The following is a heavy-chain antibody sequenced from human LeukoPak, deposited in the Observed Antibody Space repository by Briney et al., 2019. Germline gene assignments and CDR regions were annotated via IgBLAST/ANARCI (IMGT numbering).Heavy chain of an antibody. CDR1: GFTVSSNY. CDR2: IHIGGST. D-gene: IGHD2-2*02. V-gene: IGHV3-53*01. CDR3: ARLGFVVPAVIFDY. Sequence: PGGSLRLSCAASGFTVSSNYMSWVRQAPGKGLEWVSVIHIGGSTYYADSVKGRFTISRDISKNTLYLQMNSLRAEDTAMYYCARLGFVVPAVIFDYWGQGTLVTVSS. J-gene: IGHJ4*02.